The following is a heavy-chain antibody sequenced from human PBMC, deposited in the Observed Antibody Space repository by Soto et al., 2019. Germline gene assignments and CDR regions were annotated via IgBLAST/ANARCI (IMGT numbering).Heavy chain of an antibody. J-gene: IGHJ3*02. CDR1: GFTFRSYA. CDR2: ISDSGDRI. V-gene: IGHV3-23*01. D-gene: IGHD3-3*01. CDR3: ARDAEYYDFWSGYRGFDAFDI. Sequence: GGSLRLSCAASGFTFRSYAMTWVRQAPGKGLEWVSSISDSGDRIYYADAVRGRFTISRDNSKNTVYLQMNSLRAEDTAVYYCARDAEYYDFWSGYRGFDAFDIWGQGTMVTVSS.